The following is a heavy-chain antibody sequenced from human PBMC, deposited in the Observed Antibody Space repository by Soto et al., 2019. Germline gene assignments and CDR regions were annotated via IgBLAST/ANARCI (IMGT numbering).Heavy chain of an antibody. D-gene: IGHD3-9*01. CDR2: VSYDGSNK. J-gene: IGHJ1*01. Sequence: QVQLVESGGRVVQPGRSLRLSCTASGFTFSSHGMHWVRQAPGKGLEWVAVVSYDGSNKYYVDSVKGRFTISRDNSRNRLSVQMNSLRAEETDVYSYTKDLSGVAVIDGTEGIDWWGDGTLVTVSS. CDR1: GFTFSSHG. CDR3: TKDLSGVAVIDGTEGIDW. V-gene: IGHV3-30*18.